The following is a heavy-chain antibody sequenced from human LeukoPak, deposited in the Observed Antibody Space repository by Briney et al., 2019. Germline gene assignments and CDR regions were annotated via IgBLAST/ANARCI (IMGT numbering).Heavy chain of an antibody. CDR2: LRYDGSET. CDR3: ARDCSSTNCYWVFDY. V-gene: IGHV3-30*02. CDR1: GFTFSGYG. J-gene: IGHJ4*02. D-gene: IGHD2-2*01. Sequence: PGGSLRLSCAASGFTFSGYGMHWVRQAPGKGLEWVAFLRYDGSETYYGDSVKGRFTISRDNSKNTLYLQMNSLRAEDTAVYYCARDCSSTNCYWVFDYWGQGTLVTVSS.